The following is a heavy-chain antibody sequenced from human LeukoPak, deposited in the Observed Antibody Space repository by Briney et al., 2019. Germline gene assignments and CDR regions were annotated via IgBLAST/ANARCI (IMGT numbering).Heavy chain of an antibody. D-gene: IGHD2-21*02. CDR3: ARAPYCGGDCSPRPFDY. Sequence: GGSPRLSCAASGFTFSSYWMSWVRQAPGKGLEWVANIKQDGSEKYYVDSVKGRFTISRDNAKNSLYLQMNSLRAEDTAVYYCARAPYCGGDCSPRPFDYWGQGTLVTVSS. V-gene: IGHV3-7*01. CDR2: IKQDGSEK. CDR1: GFTFSSYW. J-gene: IGHJ4*02.